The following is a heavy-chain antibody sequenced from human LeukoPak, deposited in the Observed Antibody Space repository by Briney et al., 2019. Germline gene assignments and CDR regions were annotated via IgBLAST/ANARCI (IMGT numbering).Heavy chain of an antibody. D-gene: IGHD2-15*01. J-gene: IGHJ4*02. CDR3: ARRSFYCSGGSCYDY. CDR2: IYYSGNT. CDR1: GGSISSSSYY. Sequence: TASETLSLTCTVSGGSISSSSYYWGWLRQPPGKGLEGIGSIYYSGNTYYNPSLKSRVTISVDTSKNQFSLKLSSVAAADTAVYYCARRSFYCSGGSCYDYWGQGTLVTVSS. V-gene: IGHV4-39*01.